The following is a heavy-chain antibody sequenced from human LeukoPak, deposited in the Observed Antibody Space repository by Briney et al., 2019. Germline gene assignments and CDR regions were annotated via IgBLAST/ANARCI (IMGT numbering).Heavy chain of an antibody. CDR2: IISVFGAA. Sequence: SVKVSCKASGGTFSTYAISWVRQAPGQGLEWMGGIISVFGAANYAQKFQGRVTITADDSTNTAYMELSSLRSEDTAVYYCARYYSGWYYFDYWGQGTLVTVSS. D-gene: IGHD6-19*01. V-gene: IGHV1-69*01. CDR1: GGTFSTYA. J-gene: IGHJ4*02. CDR3: ARYYSGWYYFDY.